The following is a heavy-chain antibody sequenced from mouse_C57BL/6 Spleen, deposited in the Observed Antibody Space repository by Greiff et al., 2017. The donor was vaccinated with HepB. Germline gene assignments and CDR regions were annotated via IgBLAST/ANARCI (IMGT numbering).Heavy chain of an antibody. J-gene: IGHJ2*01. V-gene: IGHV10-3*01. CDR2: IRSKSSNYAT. D-gene: IGHD1-1*01. CDR3: VRSGSRGDYFDY. CDR1: GFTFNTYA. Sequence: EVQLVESGGGLVQPKGSLKLSCAASGFTFNTYAMHWVRQAPGKGLEWVARIRSKSSNYATYYADSVKDKFTISRDDSQSMLYLQMNNLKTEDTAMYYCVRSGSRGDYFDYWGQGTTLTVSS.